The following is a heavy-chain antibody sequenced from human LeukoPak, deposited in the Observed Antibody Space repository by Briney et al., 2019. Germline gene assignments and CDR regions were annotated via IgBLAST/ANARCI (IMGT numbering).Heavy chain of an antibody. Sequence: PGGSLRLSCVASGLTFTNYAMSWVRQAPGKGLEWVSAISATGATTRYADSVKGRFTISRDNSRNTLFLRMNSLRVEDTATYYCARGKSDSGDYPIFGCWGQGTLVTVSS. J-gene: IGHJ4*02. D-gene: IGHD3-10*01. V-gene: IGHV3-23*01. CDR2: ISATGATT. CDR3: ARGKSDSGDYPIFGC. CDR1: GLTFTNYA.